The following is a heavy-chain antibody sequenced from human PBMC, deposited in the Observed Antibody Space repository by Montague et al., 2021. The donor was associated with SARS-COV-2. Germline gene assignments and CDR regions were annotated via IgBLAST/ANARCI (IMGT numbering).Heavy chain of an antibody. J-gene: IGHJ6*02. CDR3: TREGYQVLWSDYYYYGMDV. D-gene: IGHD2-2*01. CDR2: INHSGST. V-gene: IGHV4-61*08. Sequence: SETLSLTCTVSGDAIISGDYYWTWVRRPPGKGLEWIGEINHSGSTNYNPSLKSRVTISVDTSKNQFSLKLSSVTAADTAVYYCTREGYQVLWSDYYYYGMDVWGQGTTVTVSS. CDR1: GDAIISGDYY.